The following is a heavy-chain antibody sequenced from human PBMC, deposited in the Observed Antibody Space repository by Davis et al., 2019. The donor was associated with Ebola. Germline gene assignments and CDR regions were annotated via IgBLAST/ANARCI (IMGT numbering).Heavy chain of an antibody. J-gene: IGHJ4*02. Sequence: PSETLSLTCAVSGGSISSGGYSWSWIRQPPGKGLEWIGYIFHSGTTYYNPSLKSRVTMSVDRSKNQFSLKLRSVTAADTAVYYCASHYYGSGIFDYWGQGTPVIVSS. D-gene: IGHD3-10*01. CDR2: IFHSGTT. V-gene: IGHV4-30-2*01. CDR1: GGSISSGGYS. CDR3: ASHYYGSGIFDY.